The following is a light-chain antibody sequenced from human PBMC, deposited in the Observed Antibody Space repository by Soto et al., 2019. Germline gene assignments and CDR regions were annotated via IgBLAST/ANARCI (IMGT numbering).Light chain of an antibody. V-gene: IGLV2-23*01. CDR2: EGT. Sequence: QSVLTQPASVSGSPGQSITISCTGTSSDVGSYNFVSWYQHHPGKAPKLMIYEGTKRPSGVSNRFSGSKSGNTASLTISGLQAEDEADYYCCSYATSFVVFGGGTKLTVL. CDR1: SSDVGSYNF. J-gene: IGLJ2*01. CDR3: CSYATSFVV.